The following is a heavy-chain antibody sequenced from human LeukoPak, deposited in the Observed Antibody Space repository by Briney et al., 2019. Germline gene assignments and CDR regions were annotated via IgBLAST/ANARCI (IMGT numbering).Heavy chain of an antibody. D-gene: IGHD6-13*01. Sequence: GGTLRLSCAASGFSFRSYAMHWVRQAPGKGLEWVTVIANDGRDKKYADSVRGRFTISRDNSKNTVYLQMDSLRVEDMAVYYCAKDSKITSADYYFDYWGLGTLVTVSS. J-gene: IGHJ4*02. CDR1: GFSFRSYA. V-gene: IGHV3-30*04. CDR3: AKDSKITSADYYFDY. CDR2: IANDGRDK.